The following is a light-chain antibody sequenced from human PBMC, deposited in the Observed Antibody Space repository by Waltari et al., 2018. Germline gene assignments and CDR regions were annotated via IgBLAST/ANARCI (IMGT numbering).Light chain of an antibody. V-gene: IGLV1-47*01. CDR3: ASWDDSHYV. J-gene: IGLJ1*01. CDR2: RND. CDR1: HSNLGSNY. Sequence: QSVLTQPPSASATPGQRVSISCSGSHSNLGSNYLYWYQQLPGTAPKLLIYRNDQRPCRVPARFSASKYGTSASLAISELRSEDEGIYYCASWDDSHYVFGPGTTVSVL.